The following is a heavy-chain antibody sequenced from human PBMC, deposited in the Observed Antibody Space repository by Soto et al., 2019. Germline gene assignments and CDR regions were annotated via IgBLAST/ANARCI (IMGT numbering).Heavy chain of an antibody. CDR3: ARIVLWGSYGMDV. Sequence: GASVKVSCKASGYTFTSYGVSWVRQAPVQGLEWMGWTSAYNGNTNYAQKLQGRVTMTTDTSTSTAYMELRSLRSDDTAVYYCARIVLWGSYGMDVWGQGTTVTVSS. CDR1: GYTFTSYG. J-gene: IGHJ6*02. D-gene: IGHD2-21*01. CDR2: TSAYNGNT. V-gene: IGHV1-18*04.